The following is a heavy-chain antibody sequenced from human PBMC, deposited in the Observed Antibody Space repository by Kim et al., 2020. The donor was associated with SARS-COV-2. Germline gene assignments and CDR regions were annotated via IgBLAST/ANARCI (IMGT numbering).Heavy chain of an antibody. CDR2: ISSSSSYI. CDR1: GFTFSSYS. J-gene: IGHJ4*02. D-gene: IGHD1-1*01. V-gene: IGHV3-21*01. CDR3: ARSDKTGTAQYFDY. Sequence: GGSLRLSCAASGFTFSSYSMNWVRQAPGKGLEWVSSISSSSSYIYYADSVKGRFTISRDNAKNSLYLQMNSLRAEDTAVYYCARSDKTGTAQYFDYWGQGTLVTVSS.